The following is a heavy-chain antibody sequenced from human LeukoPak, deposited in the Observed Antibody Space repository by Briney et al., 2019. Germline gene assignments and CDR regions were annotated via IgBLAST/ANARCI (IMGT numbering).Heavy chain of an antibody. CDR1: GFTFSSHE. CDR2: ISSSGSTI. V-gene: IGHV3-48*03. D-gene: IGHD3-10*01. Sequence: GGSLRLSCAASGFTFSSHEMNWVRQAPGKGLEWVSYISSSGSTIYYADSVKGRFTISRDNAKNSLYLQMNSLRAEDTAVYYCARDFIWFGESYFDYWGQGTLVTVSS. J-gene: IGHJ4*02. CDR3: ARDFIWFGESYFDY.